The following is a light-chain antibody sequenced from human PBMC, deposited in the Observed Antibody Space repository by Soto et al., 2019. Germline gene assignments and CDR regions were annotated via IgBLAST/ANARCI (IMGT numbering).Light chain of an antibody. Sequence: EIVLTQSPATPSLSPGERATLSCRASQSVSSYLAWYQQQPGKAPRLLIYDASNRATGIPARLSGSGSGTDFSLTIRRLEPDDFAVYYCQKYGNFWTFGQGTKVDIK. CDR1: QSVSSY. CDR2: DAS. J-gene: IGKJ1*01. V-gene: IGKV3-11*01. CDR3: QKYGNFWT.